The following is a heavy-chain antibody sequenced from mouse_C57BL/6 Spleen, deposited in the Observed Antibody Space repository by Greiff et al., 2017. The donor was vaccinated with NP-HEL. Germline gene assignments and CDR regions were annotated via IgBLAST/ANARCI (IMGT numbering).Heavy chain of an antibody. V-gene: IGHV1-18*01. D-gene: IGHD2-1*01. CDR1: GYTFTDYN. CDR3: ARRDGNYDAMDY. J-gene: IGHJ4*01. Sequence: VQLQQSGAELVRPGASVKLSCKASGYTFTDYNMDWVKQSHGKSLEWIGDINPNNGGTIYNQKFKGKATLTVDKSSSTAYMELRSLTSEDTAVYYCARRDGNYDAMDYWGQGTSVTVSS. CDR2: INPNNGGT.